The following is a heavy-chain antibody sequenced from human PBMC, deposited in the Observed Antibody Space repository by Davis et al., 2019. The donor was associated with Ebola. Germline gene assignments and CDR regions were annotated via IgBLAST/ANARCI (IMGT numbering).Heavy chain of an antibody. J-gene: IGHJ6*04. V-gene: IGHV1-69*13. CDR3: ARPLGFKNYYYYAMDV. D-gene: IGHD1-26*01. CDR1: GGTFSSYA. CDR2: IIPIIRTT. Sequence: SVKVSCKASGGTFSSYAVSWVRQAPGQGLEWMGVIIPIIRTTNYAQKFQGRVTITADESTSTGYLELRSLTSADTAVYYCARPLGFKNYYYYAMDVWGKGTTVTVSS.